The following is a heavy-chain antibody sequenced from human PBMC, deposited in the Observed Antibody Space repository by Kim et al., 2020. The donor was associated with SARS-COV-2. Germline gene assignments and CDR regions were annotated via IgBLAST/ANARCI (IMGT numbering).Heavy chain of an antibody. CDR2: ISSSGSTTI. CDR3: ARWPRVNWEHCY. V-gene: IGHV3-48*03. CDR1: GFTFSSYE. D-gene: IGHD7-27*01. J-gene: IGHJ4*02. Sequence: GGSLRLSCAASGFTFSSYEMNWVRQAPGKGLEWVAYISSSGSTTIYNADSVKGRFTISRDNAKNSLFLQMNILRGDDTGVYYCARWPRVNWEHCYWGQGT.